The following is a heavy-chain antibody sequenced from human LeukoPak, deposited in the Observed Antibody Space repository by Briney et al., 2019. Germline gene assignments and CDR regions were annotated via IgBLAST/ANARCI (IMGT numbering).Heavy chain of an antibody. D-gene: IGHD6-19*01. Sequence: GGSLRLSCAASGFSFSDYAMHWVRQAPGKGLEWVAVISYTGSEKYYADSVKGRFTISRDNSKNTLYLQMNSLRREDTAVCYCAKSRDTSGWSAFDYWGQGTLVSVSS. CDR2: ISYTGSEK. J-gene: IGHJ4*02. V-gene: IGHV3-30*18. CDR3: AKSRDTSGWSAFDY. CDR1: GFSFSDYA.